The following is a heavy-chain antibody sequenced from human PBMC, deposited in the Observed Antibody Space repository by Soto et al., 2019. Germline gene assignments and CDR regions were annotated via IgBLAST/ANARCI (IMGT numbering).Heavy chain of an antibody. Sequence: PGGSLRLSCAASGFTFSSYAMSWVRQAPGKGLEWVSAISGSGGSTYYADSVKGRFTISRDNSKNTLYLQMNSLRAEDTAVYYCAKEDIVVVPAAMELTARFDPWGQGTLVTVSS. J-gene: IGHJ5*02. CDR3: AKEDIVVVPAAMELTARFDP. V-gene: IGHV3-23*01. D-gene: IGHD2-2*01. CDR1: GFTFSSYA. CDR2: ISGSGGST.